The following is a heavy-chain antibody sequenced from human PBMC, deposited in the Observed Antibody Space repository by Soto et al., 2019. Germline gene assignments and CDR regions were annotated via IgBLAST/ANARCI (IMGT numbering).Heavy chain of an antibody. CDR3: TTVGDLPRIMITFGGVIRDY. D-gene: IGHD3-16*02. V-gene: IGHV3-15*01. J-gene: IGHJ4*02. CDR2: IKSKTDGGTT. CDR1: GFTFSNAW. Sequence: GGSLRLSCAASGFTFSNAWMSWVRQAPGKGLEWVGRIKSKTDGGTTDYAAPVKGRFTISRDDSKNTLYLQMNSLKTEDTAVYYCTTVGDLPRIMITFGGVIRDYWGQGTLVTVSS.